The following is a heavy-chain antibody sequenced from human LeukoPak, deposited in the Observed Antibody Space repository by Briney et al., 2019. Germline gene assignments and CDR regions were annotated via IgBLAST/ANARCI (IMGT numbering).Heavy chain of an antibody. CDR1: GFTFSSYW. D-gene: IGHD3-9*01. CDR2: IKQDGSEK. Sequence: GGSLRLSCAASGFTFSSYWMSWVRQAPGKGLEWVANIKQDGSEKYYVDSVKGRFTISRDNAKNSLYLQMNSLRAEETAVYYCARGGTYYDILTGYYAAWYFDYWGQGTLVTVSS. CDR3: ARGGTYYDILTGYYAAWYFDY. V-gene: IGHV3-7*04. J-gene: IGHJ4*02.